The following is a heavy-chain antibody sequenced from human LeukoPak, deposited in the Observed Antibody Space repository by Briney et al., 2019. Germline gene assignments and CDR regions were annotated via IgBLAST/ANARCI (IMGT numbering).Heavy chain of an antibody. V-gene: IGHV4-39*07. CDR3: AREMPTVVPFDY. CDR1: GDPITKTSYY. CDR2: LSYSGKT. D-gene: IGHD4-23*01. Sequence: SETLSLTCTVSGDPITKTSYYWGWVRQPPGQGLEWLATLSYSGKTHYNPSLKGRGTISPDTSKNQFSLRLTSVTAADTAVYFCAREMPTVVPFDYWGQGTLVTVSS. J-gene: IGHJ4*02.